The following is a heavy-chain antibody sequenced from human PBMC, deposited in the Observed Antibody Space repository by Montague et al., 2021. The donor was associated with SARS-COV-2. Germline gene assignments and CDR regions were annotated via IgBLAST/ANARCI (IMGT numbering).Heavy chain of an antibody. CDR2: IYYSRRT. Sequence: SETLSLTCTVSGGTISRSYLPWTRQSPGTALERIGYIYYSRRTNSNPSLKSRDTISVDTSKHQFSLKVISVIATDTAVYYCVRGGGNSADYDSYAMDVWGQVTTVT. V-gene: IGHV4-59*01. D-gene: IGHD4-23*01. CDR3: VRGGGNSADYDSYAMDV. J-gene: IGHJ6*02. CDR1: GGTISRSY.